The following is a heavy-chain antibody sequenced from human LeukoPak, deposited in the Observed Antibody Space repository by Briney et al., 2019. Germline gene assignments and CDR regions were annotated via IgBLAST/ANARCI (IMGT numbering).Heavy chain of an antibody. Sequence: SETLSLTCTVSGGSISSYYWSWIRQPPGKGLEWIGYIYYSGSTNYNPSLKSRVTISVDTSKNQFSLKLSSVTAADTAVYYCAAIGSLHGTFDIWGQGTMVTVSS. D-gene: IGHD2-15*01. V-gene: IGHV4-59*08. J-gene: IGHJ3*02. CDR1: GGSISSYY. CDR3: AAIGSLHGTFDI. CDR2: IYYSGST.